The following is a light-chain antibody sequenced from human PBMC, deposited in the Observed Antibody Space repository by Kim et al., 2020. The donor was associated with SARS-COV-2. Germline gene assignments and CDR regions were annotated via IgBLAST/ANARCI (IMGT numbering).Light chain of an antibody. V-gene: IGLV1-47*01. CDR2: VND. CDR1: NSNIGINY. CDR3: AAWDDGLGGWL. Sequence: QSVLIQPPSASGAPGQRVTISCSGSNSNIGINYVYWYQQLPGTAPRLLIHVNDQRPSGVPDRFSGSKSGTSASLAISGLRSDDEAHYYCAAWDDGLGGWLFGGGTQLTVL. J-gene: IGLJ3*02.